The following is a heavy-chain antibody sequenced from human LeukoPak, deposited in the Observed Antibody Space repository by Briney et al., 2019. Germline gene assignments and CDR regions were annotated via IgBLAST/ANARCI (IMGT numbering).Heavy chain of an antibody. Sequence: GASVKVSCKASGGTFSSYAISWVRQAPGQGLEWMGGIIPIFGTANYAQKFQGRVTITADGSTSTAYMELSSLRSEDTAVYYCARDQRITMVRGSRAGNWFDPWGQGTLVTVSS. CDR3: ARDQRITMVRGSRAGNWFDP. CDR2: IIPIFGTA. J-gene: IGHJ5*02. V-gene: IGHV1-69*13. CDR1: GGTFSSYA. D-gene: IGHD3-10*01.